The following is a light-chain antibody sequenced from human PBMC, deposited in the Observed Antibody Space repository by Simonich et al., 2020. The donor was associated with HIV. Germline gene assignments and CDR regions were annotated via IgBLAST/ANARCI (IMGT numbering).Light chain of an antibody. Sequence: DVVMTQSPLSLPVTLGQPASISCRSSQSLVHSDGNTYLNWFQQRPGQSPRRLMYKVYKRDSGVPDRFSGSGSGTDFTLKISRVEAEDVGVYYCMQGTHWPLSFGGGTKVEIK. CDR2: KVY. J-gene: IGKJ4*01. CDR1: QSLVHSDGNTY. CDR3: MQGTHWPLS. V-gene: IGKV2-30*02.